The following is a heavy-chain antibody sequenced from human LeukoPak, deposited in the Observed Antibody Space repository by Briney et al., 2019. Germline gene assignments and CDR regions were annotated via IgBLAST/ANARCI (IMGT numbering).Heavy chain of an antibody. CDR1: GFTFSSYG. Sequence: PGRSLRLSCAASGFTFSSYGMHWVRQAPGKGLEWVAVISYDGSNKYYADSVKGRFTISRDNSKNTLSLQMNSLRAEDTAVYYCAKDGAYGDYVIDYWGQGTLVTVSS. CDR3: AKDGAYGDYVIDY. CDR2: ISYDGSNK. J-gene: IGHJ4*02. D-gene: IGHD4-17*01. V-gene: IGHV3-30*18.